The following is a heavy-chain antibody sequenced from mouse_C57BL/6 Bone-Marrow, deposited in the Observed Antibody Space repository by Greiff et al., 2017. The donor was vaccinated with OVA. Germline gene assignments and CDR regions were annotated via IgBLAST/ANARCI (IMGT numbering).Heavy chain of an antibody. V-gene: IGHV5-2*01. CDR2: INSDGGST. J-gene: IGHJ3*01. Sequence: EVKVVESGGGLVQPGESLKLSCESNEYEFPSHDMSWVRKTPEKRLELVAAINSDGGSTYYPDTMERRFIISRDNTKKTLYLQMSSLRSEATALYYCARQDYGTVSFAYWGQGTLVTVSA. CDR3: ARQDYGTVSFAY. D-gene: IGHD2-4*01. CDR1: EYEFPSHD.